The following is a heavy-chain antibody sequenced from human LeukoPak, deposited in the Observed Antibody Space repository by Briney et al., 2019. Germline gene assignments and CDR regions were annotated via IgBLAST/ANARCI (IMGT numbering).Heavy chain of an antibody. V-gene: IGHV3-23*01. D-gene: IGHD3-10*01. CDR1: GFTFSDSA. CDR3: ARDLQYGSGSGWDMDV. J-gene: IGHJ6*02. Sequence: GGSLRLSCEASGFTFSDSAMSWVRQASGRGLEWVSLISASGGNSYYADSVKGRFTISRDNAKNSLYLQMNSLRAEDTAVYYCARDLQYGSGSGWDMDVWGQGTTVTVSS. CDR2: ISASGGNS.